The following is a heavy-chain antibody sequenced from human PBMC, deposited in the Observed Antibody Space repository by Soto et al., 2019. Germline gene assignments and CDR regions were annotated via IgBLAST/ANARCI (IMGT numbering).Heavy chain of an antibody. Sequence: ASVKVSCKASGYTFTSYGISWVRQAPGQGLEWVGWISAYNGNTNYAQKLQGRVTMTTDTSTSTAYMELMSRRSADAAVYYCARDRGNWTQLIDYWGQGTLVTVSS. D-gene: IGHD1-20*01. CDR2: ISAYNGNT. V-gene: IGHV1-18*01. CDR1: GYTFTSYG. J-gene: IGHJ4*02. CDR3: ARDRGNWTQLIDY.